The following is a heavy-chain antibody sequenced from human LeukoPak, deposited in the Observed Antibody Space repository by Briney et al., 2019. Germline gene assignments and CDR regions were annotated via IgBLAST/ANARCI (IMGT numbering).Heavy chain of an antibody. Sequence: GGSLRLSCAASGFTFSIYWMSWVRQVPGKGLEWVANINQDGSEKYYVDSVKGRFTISRDNAKDSLYLQMNSLRAEDTAVYYCARGVKSAVWQAFDIWGQGTMVTVSS. CDR3: ARGVKSAVWQAFDI. J-gene: IGHJ3*02. V-gene: IGHV3-7*04. CDR2: INQDGSEK. D-gene: IGHD6-13*01. CDR1: GFTFSIYW.